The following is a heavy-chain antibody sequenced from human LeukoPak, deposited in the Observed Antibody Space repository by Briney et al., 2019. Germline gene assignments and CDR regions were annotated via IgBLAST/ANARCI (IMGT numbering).Heavy chain of an antibody. V-gene: IGHV3-30*01. J-gene: IGHJ4*02. CDR2: ISYDGSNK. CDR1: GFTFSSYA. CDR3: ARDGGRELSGFDY. D-gene: IGHD1-26*01. Sequence: GGSLRLSCAASGFTFSSYAMHWVRQAPGKGLEWVAVISYDGSNKYYADSVKGRFTISRDNSKNTLYLQMNSLRAEDTAVYYCARDGGRELSGFDYWGQGTLVTVSS.